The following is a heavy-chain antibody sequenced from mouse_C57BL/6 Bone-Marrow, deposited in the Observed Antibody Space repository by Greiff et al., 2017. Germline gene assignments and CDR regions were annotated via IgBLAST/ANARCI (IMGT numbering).Heavy chain of an antibody. V-gene: IGHV1-20*01. D-gene: IGHD1-1*01. CDR3: ARDYYGSSGYFDV. J-gene: IGHJ1*03. CDR2: INPYNGDT. CDR1: GYSFTGYF. Sequence: VQLQQSGPELVKPGDSVKISCKASGYSFTGYFMNWVMQSHGKSLEWIGRINPYNGDTFYNQKFKGKATLTVDKSSSTAQMELRSLTSEDSAVYYCARDYYGSSGYFDVWGTGTTVTVSS.